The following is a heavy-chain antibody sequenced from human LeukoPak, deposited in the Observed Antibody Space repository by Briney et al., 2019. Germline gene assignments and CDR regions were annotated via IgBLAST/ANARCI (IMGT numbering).Heavy chain of an antibody. V-gene: IGHV4-34*01. D-gene: IGHD3-22*01. CDR2: INHSGST. CDR3: ARGPVLDYDRGGYYSFDY. CDR1: GGSFNDHW. J-gene: IGHJ4*02. Sequence: SETQSLICAVYGGSFNDHWWSWIRQPPGKGLEWIGEINHSGSTNYNPSLKSRVTISEETSKNQFSLKLGSVTAADTAVYYCARGPVLDYDRGGYYSFDYLGEGGLVTVSS.